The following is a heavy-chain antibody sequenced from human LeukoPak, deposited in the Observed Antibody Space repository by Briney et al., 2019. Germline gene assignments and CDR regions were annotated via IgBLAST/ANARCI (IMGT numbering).Heavy chain of an antibody. D-gene: IGHD3-22*01. CDR1: GFTFSNYG. CDR3: VKRGDSSGHPYFDY. Sequence: PGGSLRLSCAASGFTFSNYGLHWVRQAPGKGLEWVAFIRYDGSDKYYADSVKGRFTISRDNSKSTLYLQMDILRAEDTAVYFCVKRGDSSGHPYFDYWGQGTLVTVSS. J-gene: IGHJ4*02. CDR2: IRYDGSDK. V-gene: IGHV3-30*02.